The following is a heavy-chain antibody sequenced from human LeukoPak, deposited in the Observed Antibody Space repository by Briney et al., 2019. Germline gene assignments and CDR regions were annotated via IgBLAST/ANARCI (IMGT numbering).Heavy chain of an antibody. V-gene: IGHV1-8*01. CDR1: GYTFTGYD. J-gene: IGHJ4*02. CDR3: ARDPRSYSSTY. Sequence: ASVKVSCKASGYTFTGYDINWVRQATGQGLEWMGWMNPNSGNTGYAQKFQGRVTMTKNTSISTAYLELSSLRSEDTAVYYCARDPRSYSSTYWGQGTLVTASS. D-gene: IGHD6-13*01. CDR2: MNPNSGNT.